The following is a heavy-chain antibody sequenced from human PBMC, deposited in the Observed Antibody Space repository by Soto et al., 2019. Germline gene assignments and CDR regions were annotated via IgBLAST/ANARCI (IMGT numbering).Heavy chain of an antibody. CDR3: AKDTIGLLRYFDWLSHSNFDS. CDR2: ISYDGSNT. Sequence: GGSLRLCCAASGFTFSSYGMHWVRQAPGKGLDLAAFISYDGSNTYYTDSVKGRFTISRDNSKNTLYLQMNSLRAEDTAMYYCAKDTIGLLRYFDWLSHSNFDSWGQGTMVTVSS. D-gene: IGHD3-9*01. J-gene: IGHJ4*02. V-gene: IGHV3-30*18. CDR1: GFTFSSYG.